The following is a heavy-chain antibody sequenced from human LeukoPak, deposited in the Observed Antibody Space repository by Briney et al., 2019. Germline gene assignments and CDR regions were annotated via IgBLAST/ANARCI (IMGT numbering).Heavy chain of an antibody. CDR1: RFTFSSYG. CDR3: AKVKGEVDGAFDI. CDR2: ISYDGNNR. Sequence: GRSLPLSYAASRFTFSSYGIHWVRQAPGKGLEWVAVISYDGNNRYDADAEKSRSPISRYKSKNILYLQRNSLRAEDTAVYYCAKVKGEVDGAFDIWGDGKPVTVSS. D-gene: IGHD3-16*01. V-gene: IGHV3-30*18. J-gene: IGHJ3*02.